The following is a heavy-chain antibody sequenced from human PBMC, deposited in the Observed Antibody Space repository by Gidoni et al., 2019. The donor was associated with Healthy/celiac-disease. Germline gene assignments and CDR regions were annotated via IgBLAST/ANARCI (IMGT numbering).Heavy chain of an antibody. D-gene: IGHD3-22*01. Sequence: ELQLVESGGGLVKPGGSLRLSCAASGFTFSNAWMSWVRQAPGKGLEWVGRIKSKTDGGTTDYAAPVKGRFTISRDDSKNTLYLQMNSLKTEDTAVYYCTTITTSLRITMIVGGDYWGQGTLVTVSS. V-gene: IGHV3-15*01. CDR3: TTITTSLRITMIVGGDY. CDR1: GFTFSNAW. CDR2: IKSKTDGGTT. J-gene: IGHJ4*02.